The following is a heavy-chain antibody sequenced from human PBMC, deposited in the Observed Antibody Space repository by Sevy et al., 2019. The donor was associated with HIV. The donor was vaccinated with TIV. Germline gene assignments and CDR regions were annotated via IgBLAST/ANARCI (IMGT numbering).Heavy chain of an antibody. D-gene: IGHD1-7*01. Sequence: GGSLRRSCAASGFSCSGYNMNWVRQAPGKGLEWVSYLSSSTSTIHYADSVKGRFTISRDNAKNSLFLQMNSLRDEDTAVYYCARDSSWNYDSYFYGMDVWGQGTTFTVSS. CDR3: ARDSSWNYDSYFYGMDV. V-gene: IGHV3-48*02. CDR2: LSSSTSTI. J-gene: IGHJ6*02. CDR1: GFSCSGYN.